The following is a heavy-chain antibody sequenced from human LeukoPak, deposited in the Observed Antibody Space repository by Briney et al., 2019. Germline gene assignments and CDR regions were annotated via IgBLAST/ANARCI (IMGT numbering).Heavy chain of an antibody. D-gene: IGHD5-18*01. CDR3: ATGSGLWSPDY. CDR2: INTDGSST. J-gene: IGHJ4*02. Sequence: SGGSLRLSCAVSGFTFSSYWMHWVRQAPGKGLVWVSRINTDGSSTSYADSVKGRFTISRDNAKNRLYVQMNSLRAEDTAVYYCATGSGLWSPDYWGQGTLVTVSS. CDR1: GFTFSSYW. V-gene: IGHV3-74*01.